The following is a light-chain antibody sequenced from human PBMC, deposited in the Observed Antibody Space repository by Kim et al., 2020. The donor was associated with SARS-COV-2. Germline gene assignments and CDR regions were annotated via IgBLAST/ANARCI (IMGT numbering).Light chain of an antibody. CDR1: QRIATY. Sequence: DVQMTQSPSSLSASVGDRVTITCRTSQRIATYLNWYRQKSGKAPDLLIYDATALQSGVPSRFSASHSGTEFTLTISGLQPEDSATYYCQQRYDFPYSCGPGPRREI. V-gene: IGKV1-39*01. CDR2: DAT. CDR3: QQRYDFPYS. J-gene: IGKJ2*03.